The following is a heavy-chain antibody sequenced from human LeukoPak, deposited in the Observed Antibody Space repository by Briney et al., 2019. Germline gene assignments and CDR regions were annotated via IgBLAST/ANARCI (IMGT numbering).Heavy chain of an antibody. CDR2: ISCGGGST. CDR1: GFTFSSYA. Sequence: GGSLRLSCAASGFTFSSYAMSWVRQAPGKGVEGVSAISCGGGSTYYSVSVKCRFTLSTDNSKNTLSLQMNCLTAEDTAVYYFAKDLSSGWYEFFDYWGQGTLVTVSS. J-gene: IGHJ4*02. CDR3: AKDLSSGWYEFFDY. D-gene: IGHD6-19*01. V-gene: IGHV3-23*01.